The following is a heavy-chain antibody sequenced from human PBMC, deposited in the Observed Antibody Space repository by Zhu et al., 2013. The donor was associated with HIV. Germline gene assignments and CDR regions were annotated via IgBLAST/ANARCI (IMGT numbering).Heavy chain of an antibody. Sequence: QVQLVQSGAELKKPGASVKVSCKASGYTFISYYMHWVRQAPGQGPEWMGWINPNTGGTYYAQKFQGRVTMTRDTSISTAYMELSRLRSDDTVVYYCARGGKGGSESYGLDVWGQGTTVTVSS. CDR2: INPNTGGT. CDR3: ARGGKGGSESYGLDV. CDR1: GYTFISYY. J-gene: IGHJ6*02. D-gene: IGHD3-10*01. V-gene: IGHV1-2*02.